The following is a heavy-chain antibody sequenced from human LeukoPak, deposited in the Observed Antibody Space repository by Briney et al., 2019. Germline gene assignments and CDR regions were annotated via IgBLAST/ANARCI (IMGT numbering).Heavy chain of an antibody. Sequence: SETLSLTCTVSGGSISSSSYYWGWIRQPPGKGLEWIESIYYSGSTSYNPSLKSRVTISVDTSKNHFSLKLSSVTAADTAVYYCARQVMVRGALYDFDYWGQGTLVTVSS. J-gene: IGHJ4*02. CDR3: ARQVMVRGALYDFDY. D-gene: IGHD3-10*01. V-gene: IGHV4-39*01. CDR2: IYYSGST. CDR1: GGSISSSSYY.